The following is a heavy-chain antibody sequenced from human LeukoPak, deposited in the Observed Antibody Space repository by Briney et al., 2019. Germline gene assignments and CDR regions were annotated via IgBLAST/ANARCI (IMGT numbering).Heavy chain of an antibody. CDR1: GGSFSGYY. V-gene: IGHV4-34*01. CDR2: INHSGST. Sequence: SETLSLTCAVYGGSFSGYYWSWIRQPPGKGLEWIGEINHSGSTNYNPSLKSRVTISVDTSKNQFSLKLSSVTAADTAVYYCARRSGSGWSRAEYFQHWGQGTLVTVSS. D-gene: IGHD6-19*01. CDR3: ARRSGSGWSRAEYFQH. J-gene: IGHJ1*01.